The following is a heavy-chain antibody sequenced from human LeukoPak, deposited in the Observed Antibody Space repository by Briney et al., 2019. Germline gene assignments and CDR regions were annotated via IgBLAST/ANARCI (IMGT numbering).Heavy chain of an antibody. CDR1: GGSISSYY. V-gene: IGHV4-59*08. CDR2: IYYSGGTNYN. D-gene: IGHD4-17*01. CDR3: PRHWGNGDPQPPEFDC. J-gene: IGHJ4*02. Sequence: PSETLSLTCTVSGGSISSYYWSWIRQPPGKGLEWIGYIYYSGGTNYNNYNPPLRSPFTISVDTSKKQFSLKMDSVTAAAASVYYCPRHWGNGDPQPPEFDCWGQRSLVTVRS.